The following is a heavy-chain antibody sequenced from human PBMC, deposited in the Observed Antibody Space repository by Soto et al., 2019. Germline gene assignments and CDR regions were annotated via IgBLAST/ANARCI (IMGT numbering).Heavy chain of an antibody. V-gene: IGHV1-69*12. D-gene: IGHD1-26*01. CDR3: ARFSGSYLRPSSFDY. CDR2: IIPIFGTA. CDR1: GGTFSSYA. J-gene: IGHJ4*02. Sequence: QVQLVQSGAEVKKPGSSVKVSCKASGGTFSSYAISWVRQAPGQGLEWMGGIIPIFGTANYAQKFQGRVTIXXDXSXXTAYMELSSLRSEDTAVYYCARFSGSYLRPSSFDYWGQGTLVTVSS.